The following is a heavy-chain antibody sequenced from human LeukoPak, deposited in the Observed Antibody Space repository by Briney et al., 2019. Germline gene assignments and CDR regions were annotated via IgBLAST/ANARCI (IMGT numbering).Heavy chain of an antibody. J-gene: IGHJ4*02. Sequence: SETLSLTCAVYGGSFSGYYWSWIRQPPGKGLEWIGEINHSGSTNYNPSLKSRVTISVDTSKNQFSLKLSSVTAADTAVYYCARLGAAAGGDFDYWGQGTLVTVPS. CDR2: INHSGST. D-gene: IGHD6-13*01. CDR3: ARLGAAAGGDFDY. CDR1: GGSFSGYY. V-gene: IGHV4-34*01.